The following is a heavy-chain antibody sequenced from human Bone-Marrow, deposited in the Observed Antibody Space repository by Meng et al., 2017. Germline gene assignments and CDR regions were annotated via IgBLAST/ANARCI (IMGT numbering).Heavy chain of an antibody. Sequence: GGSLRLSCAASGFTFSNYWMTWVRQAPGKGLEWVANIKADGSERFYVGSVKGRFTISRDNAMNSLYLQMSSLRAEDTALYYCAMGWGSSRAFDFWGQGTLVTVSS. CDR3: AMGWGSSRAFDF. CDR1: GFTFSNYW. CDR2: IKADGSER. V-gene: IGHV3-7*01. J-gene: IGHJ4*02. D-gene: IGHD6-6*01.